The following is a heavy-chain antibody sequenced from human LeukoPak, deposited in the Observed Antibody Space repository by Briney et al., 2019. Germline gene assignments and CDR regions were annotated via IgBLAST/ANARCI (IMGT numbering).Heavy chain of an antibody. CDR3: ARHGYYDSSGYSDY. Sequence: PSETLSLTCTVSGGSISSSSYYWGWIRQPPGKGLEWIGSIYYSGSTYYNPSLRSRVTISVDTSKNQFSLKLSSVTAADTAVYYCARHGYYDSSGYSDYRGQGTLVTVSS. D-gene: IGHD3-22*01. V-gene: IGHV4-39*01. J-gene: IGHJ4*02. CDR2: IYYSGST. CDR1: GGSISSSSYY.